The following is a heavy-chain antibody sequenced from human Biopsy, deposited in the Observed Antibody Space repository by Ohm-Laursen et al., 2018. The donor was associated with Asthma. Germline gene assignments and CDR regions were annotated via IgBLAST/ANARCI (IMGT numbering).Heavy chain of an antibody. J-gene: IGHJ4*02. CDR1: GGTFNTYV. D-gene: IGHD2-2*01. CDR2: INSVFGTT. Sequence: ASVKVSCKSLGGTFNTYVIGWGRQAPGQGLEWMGGINSVFGTTTYPQKFQGRVTITADDSTSTVYMELSSLRSEDTAVYYCARKAGSCISRTCYSLDFWGQGTLVTVSS. CDR3: ARKAGSCISRTCYSLDF. V-gene: IGHV1-69*13.